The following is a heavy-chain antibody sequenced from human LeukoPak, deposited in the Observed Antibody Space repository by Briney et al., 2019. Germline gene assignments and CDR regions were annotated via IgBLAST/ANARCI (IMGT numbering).Heavy chain of an antibody. J-gene: IGHJ6*02. D-gene: IGHD3-22*01. CDR1: GGTFSSYA. CDR2: IIPILGIA. CDR3: ARDPGIVAPNGMDV. Sequence: SVKVSCKASGGTFSSYAISWVRQAPGQGLEWMGGIIPILGIANYAQKFQGRVTITADKSTSTVYMELSSLRSEDTAVYYCARDPGIVAPNGMDVWGQGTTVTVSS. V-gene: IGHV1-69*04.